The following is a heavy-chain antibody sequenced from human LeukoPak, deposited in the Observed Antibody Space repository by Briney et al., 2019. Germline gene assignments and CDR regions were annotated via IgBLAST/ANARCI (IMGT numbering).Heavy chain of an antibody. V-gene: IGHV3-21*01. Sequence: GESLRLSCAASGFAFSSYSMTWVRQAPGKGLEWGSSINVSPAYISYADSVKGRFIISRDNAKNSLYLHVNSLRAEDTAVYFCARDLNWGAGALDIWGQGTMVTVSS. CDR2: INVSPAYI. D-gene: IGHD7-27*01. CDR3: ARDLNWGAGALDI. J-gene: IGHJ3*02. CDR1: GFAFSSYS.